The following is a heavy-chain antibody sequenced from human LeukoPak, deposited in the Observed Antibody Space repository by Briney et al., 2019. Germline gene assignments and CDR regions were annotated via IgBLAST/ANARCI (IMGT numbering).Heavy chain of an antibody. CDR1: GFTFSSYG. Sequence: GRSLRLSCAASGFTFSSYGMHWFRQAPGKGLEWVAVISYDGSNKYYADSVKGRFTISRDNSKNTLYLQMNSLRAEDTAVYYCAGPDSSGYYWWENFFYYWGQGTLVTVSS. V-gene: IGHV3-30*03. J-gene: IGHJ4*02. CDR3: AGPDSSGYYWWENFFYY. CDR2: ISYDGSNK. D-gene: IGHD3-22*01.